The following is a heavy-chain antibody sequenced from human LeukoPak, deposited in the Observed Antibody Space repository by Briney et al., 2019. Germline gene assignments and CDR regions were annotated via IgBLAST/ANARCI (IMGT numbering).Heavy chain of an antibody. J-gene: IGHJ3*01. V-gene: IGHV3-30*02. D-gene: IGHD3-22*01. CDR1: GFTFSSYG. Sequence: GGSLRLSCAASGFTFSSYGMHWVRQAPGKGLEWVAFIRYDGSNKYYADSVKGRFTISRDNSKNTLYLQMNSLRAEDAAVYYCAKDWYDISGPILKVWGQGTMVTVSS. CDR3: AKDWYDISGPILKV. CDR2: IRYDGSNK.